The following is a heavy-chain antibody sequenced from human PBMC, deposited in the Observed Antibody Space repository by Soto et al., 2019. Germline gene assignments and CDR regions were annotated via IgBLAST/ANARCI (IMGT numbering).Heavy chain of an antibody. D-gene: IGHD6-13*01. Sequence: EVQLVESGGGLVQPGGSLRLSCAASGFTFSSYWMSWVRQAPGKWPEWVANIKHDGSKRYYVDSVRGGFTISRDNAKNSLYLQMNSLRAEDTAVYSCARDAAGESQKGFDPWGQGTLVIVSS. CDR2: IKHDGSKR. V-gene: IGHV3-7*01. J-gene: IGHJ5*02. CDR3: ARDAAGESQKGFDP. CDR1: GFTFSSYW.